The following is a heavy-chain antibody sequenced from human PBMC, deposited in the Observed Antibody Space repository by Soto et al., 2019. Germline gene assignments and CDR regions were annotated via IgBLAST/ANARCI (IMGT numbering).Heavy chain of an antibody. D-gene: IGHD2-8*01. J-gene: IGHJ6*02. V-gene: IGHV6-1*01. CDR2: TYYRSKWYN. CDR3: ARFSLWDPNDYYYGMDV. CDR1: GDSVSSNSAA. Sequence: SQTLSLTCAISGDSVSSNSAAWNWIRQSPSRGLEWLGRTYYRSKWYNEYALSVKSRITINPDTSKNQFSLQLNSVTPEDTAVYYCARFSLWDPNDYYYGMDVWGQGTTVTVSS.